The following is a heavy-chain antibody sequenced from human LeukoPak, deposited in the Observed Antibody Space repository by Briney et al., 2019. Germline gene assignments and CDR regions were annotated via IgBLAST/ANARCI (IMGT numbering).Heavy chain of an antibody. Sequence: PSQTLSLTCTVSGGSISSGDYYWSWIHQPPGKGLEWIGYIYYSGSTYYNPSLKSRVTISVDTSKNQFSLKLSSVTAADTAVYYCASTYYYEYYFDYWGQGTLVTVSS. D-gene: IGHD3-22*01. J-gene: IGHJ4*02. CDR3: ASTYYYEYYFDY. V-gene: IGHV4-30-4*01. CDR1: GGSISSGDYY. CDR2: IYYSGST.